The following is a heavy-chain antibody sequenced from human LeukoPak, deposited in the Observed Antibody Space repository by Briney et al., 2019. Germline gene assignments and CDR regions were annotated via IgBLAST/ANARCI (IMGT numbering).Heavy chain of an antibody. Sequence: ASVKVSCKASGYTFTSYGISWVRQAPGQGLEWMGWISAYNGNTNYAQKLQGRVTMTTDTSTSTAYMELRSLRSDETAVFYCARDYSSGWTGYWGQGTLVTVSS. V-gene: IGHV1-18*01. CDR1: GYTFTSYG. J-gene: IGHJ4*02. CDR3: ARDYSSGWTGY. D-gene: IGHD6-19*01. CDR2: ISAYNGNT.